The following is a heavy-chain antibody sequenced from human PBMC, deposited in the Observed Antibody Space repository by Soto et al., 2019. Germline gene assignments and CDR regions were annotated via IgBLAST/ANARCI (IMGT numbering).Heavy chain of an antibody. V-gene: IGHV1-46*01. CDR2: INPSDGGT. CDR3: ARAYSSSWYFFDH. Sequence: ASVKVSCKAAGYTFTSYYVHWLRQAPGQGLEWLGTINPSDGGTGYPQKFQGRVTVTRDTSTSTVYLDLSSLRFEDTAVYYCARAYSSSWYFFDHWGKGTLVTVSS. J-gene: IGHJ4*02. D-gene: IGHD6-13*01. CDR1: GYTFTSYY.